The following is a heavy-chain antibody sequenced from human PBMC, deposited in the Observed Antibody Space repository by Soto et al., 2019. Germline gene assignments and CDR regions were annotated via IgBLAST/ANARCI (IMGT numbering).Heavy chain of an antibody. CDR3: VRRHVSATGIDWFDP. Sequence: ASVKVSCKASGYSFKDHYMHWVRQAPGRGLEWVGIINPSGGTNYAQKFQGRVTMTRDTSISTAYMELSRLRSDDTAVYYCVRRHVSATGIDWFDPWGQGTLVTVS. V-gene: IGHV1-2*02. D-gene: IGHD6-13*01. CDR2: INPSGGT. CDR1: GYSFKDHY. J-gene: IGHJ5*02.